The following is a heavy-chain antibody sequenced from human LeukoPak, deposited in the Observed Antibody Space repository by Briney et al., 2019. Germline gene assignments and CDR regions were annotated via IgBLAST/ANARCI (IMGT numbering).Heavy chain of an antibody. Sequence: KPSETLSLTCTISGGSVSDYYWSWIRQSPGKGLEWIGYIYHTGSTSYSPSLKSRVTISADTSQNQFSLKLSSVTAADTAVYYCARDRVGYYYYYIDVWGKGTTVTVSS. CDR1: GGSVSDYY. CDR2: IYHTGST. CDR3: ARDRVGYYYYYIDV. J-gene: IGHJ6*03. V-gene: IGHV4-59*02. D-gene: IGHD3-10*01.